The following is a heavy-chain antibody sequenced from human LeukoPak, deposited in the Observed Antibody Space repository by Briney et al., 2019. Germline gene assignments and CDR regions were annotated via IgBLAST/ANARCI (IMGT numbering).Heavy chain of an antibody. V-gene: IGHV4-61*02. D-gene: IGHD3-16*01. Sequence: SETLSLTCTVSGGAISSGSYYWSWIRQPAGKGLEWIGRIYTSGSTNYNPSLKSRVTISVDTSKNQFSLKLSSVTAADTAVYYCARGPARGTLDYWGQGTLVTVSS. CDR1: GGAISSGSYY. CDR2: IYTSGST. CDR3: ARGPARGTLDY. J-gene: IGHJ4*02.